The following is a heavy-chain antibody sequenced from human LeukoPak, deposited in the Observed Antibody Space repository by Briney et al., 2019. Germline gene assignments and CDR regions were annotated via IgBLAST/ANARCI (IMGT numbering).Heavy chain of an antibody. Sequence: GGSLRLSCVASGFTFGAYAMHWVRQAPGKGLEWVSFISGHGGTTYYVDSVKGRFAISRDNTNNSLYLEMSSLTTEDTALYYCAKLEVVPDPWADALDIWGQGTMVTVSS. CDR1: GFTFGAYA. CDR3: AKLEVVPDPWADALDI. D-gene: IGHD3-22*01. J-gene: IGHJ3*02. CDR2: ISGHGGTT. V-gene: IGHV3-43*02.